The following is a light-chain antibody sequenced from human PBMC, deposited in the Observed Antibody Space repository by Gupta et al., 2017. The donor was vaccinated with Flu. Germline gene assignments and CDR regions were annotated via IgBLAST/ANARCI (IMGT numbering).Light chain of an antibody. Sequence: EIELTQSPATLSLSPGERATLSCRASQSVSTYLAWYQKKPGQAPRLLIYDASNRDTGIPARFSGSGCGKDLTLTISSREQEDFAGYYCQKRSNWPPYTFGQGTTMEIK. V-gene: IGKV3-11*01. CDR3: QKRSNWPPYT. CDR2: DAS. CDR1: QSVSTY. J-gene: IGKJ2*01.